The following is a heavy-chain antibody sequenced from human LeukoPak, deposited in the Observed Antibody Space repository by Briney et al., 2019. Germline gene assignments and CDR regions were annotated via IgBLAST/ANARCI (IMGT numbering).Heavy chain of an antibody. J-gene: IGHJ6*02. Sequence: AGGSLRLSCSASGFSFSKYVMHWVRQAPGKGLEYVSAISSNGGSTYYADSVKGRLTISRDNSKNTLYLHMSSLRPEDTAVYFCVKDIMGSTDYYYGLDVWGQGTTVTVSS. CDR2: ISSNGGST. D-gene: IGHD3-10*01. V-gene: IGHV3-64D*09. CDR3: VKDIMGSTDYYYGLDV. CDR1: GFSFSKYV.